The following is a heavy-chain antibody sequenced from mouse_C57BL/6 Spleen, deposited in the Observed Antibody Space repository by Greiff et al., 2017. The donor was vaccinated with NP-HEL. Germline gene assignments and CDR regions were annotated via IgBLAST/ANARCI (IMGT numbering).Heavy chain of an antibody. CDR3: ARHESGSSYAMDY. CDR2: ISSGGSYT. D-gene: IGHD1-1*01. Sequence: EVKLMESGGDLVKPGGSLKLSCAASGFTFSSYGMSWVRQTPDKRLEWVATISSGGSYTYYPDSVKGRFTISRDNAKNTLYLQMSSLKSEDTAMYYCARHESGSSYAMDYWGQGTSVTVSS. V-gene: IGHV5-6*01. J-gene: IGHJ4*01. CDR1: GFTFSSYG.